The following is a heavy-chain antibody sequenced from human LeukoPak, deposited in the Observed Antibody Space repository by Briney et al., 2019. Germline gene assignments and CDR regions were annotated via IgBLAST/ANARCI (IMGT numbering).Heavy chain of an antibody. CDR3: AKDPRGEGWFDP. V-gene: IGHV3-23*01. Sequence: GGSLRLSCAASGFTFSSYAMGWVRQAPGKGLEWVSAISGSGGSTYYADSVKGRFTISRDNSKNTLYLQMNSLRAEDTAVYYCAKDPRGEGWFDPWGQGTLVTVSS. J-gene: IGHJ5*02. CDR1: GFTFSSYA. D-gene: IGHD3-16*01. CDR2: ISGSGGST.